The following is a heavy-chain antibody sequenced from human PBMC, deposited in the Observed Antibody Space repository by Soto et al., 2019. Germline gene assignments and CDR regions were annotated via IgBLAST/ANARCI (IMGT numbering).Heavy chain of an antibody. CDR2: ISGSGGTT. CDR1: GFTFSSYA. CDR3: AKGGYSSGYYLDY. V-gene: IGHV3-23*01. Sequence: GGSLRLSCAASGFTFSSYAMSWVRQAPGKGLEWVSAISGSGGTTYYADSVKGRFTFSRDNSKNTLYLQMNSLRAEDTAVYYCAKGGYSSGYYLDYWGQGTLVTVSS. J-gene: IGHJ4*02. D-gene: IGHD3-22*01.